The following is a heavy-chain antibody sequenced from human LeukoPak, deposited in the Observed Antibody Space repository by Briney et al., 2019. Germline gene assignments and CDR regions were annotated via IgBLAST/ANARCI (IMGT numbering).Heavy chain of an antibody. Sequence: GGSLRLSCLTSGFTLSTNAMSWVRQAPGKGLEWISGISGSGASTYYADSVKGRFTISRDDSRNTLYLQMNSLGGDDTAVYYCAKDVGKWESLHFFNYWGQGTLVNVSS. V-gene: IGHV3-23*01. D-gene: IGHD1-26*01. CDR2: ISGSGAST. J-gene: IGHJ4*02. CDR3: AKDVGKWESLHFFNY. CDR1: GFTLSTNA.